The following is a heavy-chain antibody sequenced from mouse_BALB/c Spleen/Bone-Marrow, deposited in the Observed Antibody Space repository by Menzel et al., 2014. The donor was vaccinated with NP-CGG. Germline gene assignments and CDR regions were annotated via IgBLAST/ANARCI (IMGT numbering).Heavy chain of an antibody. J-gene: IGHJ3*01. CDR2: IYPGNSDT. Sequence: VQLQQSGTVLARPGASVKMSCKASGYSFTSYWMHWVKQRPGQGLEWIGAIYPGNSDTRYNQKFKGKVKLTAVTSASTAYMELSSLTNEDSAVYYCTGYGNYVETSFAYWGQGTLVTVSA. CDR3: TGYGNYVETSFAY. D-gene: IGHD2-1*01. V-gene: IGHV1-5*01. CDR1: GYSFTSYW.